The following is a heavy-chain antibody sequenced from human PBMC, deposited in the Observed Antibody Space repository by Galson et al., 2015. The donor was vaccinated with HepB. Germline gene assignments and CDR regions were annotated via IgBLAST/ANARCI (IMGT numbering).Heavy chain of an antibody. Sequence: SLRLSCAASGFTFSDYYMSWIRQAPGKGPEWISYSSTTKSRYSSSSYTKYADSVKGRFTISRDNARKSVYLQMNGLRVDDTAIYYCARGGLGTLGDYWGQGTRVTVSS. D-gene: IGHD7-27*01. J-gene: IGHJ4*02. CDR1: GFTFSDYY. CDR3: ARGGLGTLGDY. CDR2: SSTTKSRYSSSSYT. V-gene: IGHV3-11*03.